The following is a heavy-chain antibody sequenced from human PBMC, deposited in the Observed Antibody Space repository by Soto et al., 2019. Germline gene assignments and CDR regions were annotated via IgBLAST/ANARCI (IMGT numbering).Heavy chain of an antibody. J-gene: IGHJ4*02. CDR3: ARVYCSGCSCFSIDN. CDR2: FDPEDGET. Sequence: ASVKVSCKVSGYTLTELSMHWVRQAPGKGLEWMGGFDPEDGETIYAQKFQGRVTMTRDTSTSTVYMELSSLRSEDTVVYYCARVYCSGCSCFSIDNWGEGTLVTVS. CDR1: GYTLTELS. D-gene: IGHD2-15*01. V-gene: IGHV1-24*01.